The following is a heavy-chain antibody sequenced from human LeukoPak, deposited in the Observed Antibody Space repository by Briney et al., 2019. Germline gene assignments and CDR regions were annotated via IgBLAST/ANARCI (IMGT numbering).Heavy chain of an antibody. D-gene: IGHD1-26*01. Sequence: GGSLRLSCAASGFTFSSYSMNWVRQAPGKGLEWVSYISSSGTIYYADSVKGRFTISRDNAKNSLYLQMNSLRDEDTAVYYCARERVGYGVDYYYYMDVWGKGTTVTVSS. V-gene: IGHV3-48*02. J-gene: IGHJ6*03. CDR3: ARERVGYGVDYYYYMDV. CDR1: GFTFSSYS. CDR2: ISSSGTI.